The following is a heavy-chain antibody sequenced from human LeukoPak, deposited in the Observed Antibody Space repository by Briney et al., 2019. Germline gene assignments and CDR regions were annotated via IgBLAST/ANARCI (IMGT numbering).Heavy chain of an antibody. Sequence: SETLSLTCTVSGYSISSGYYWGWIRQPPGKGLEWIGSIYHSGSTYYNPSLKSRVTISVDTSKNQFSLKLSSVTAADTAVYYCARDSELTGALFDYWGQGTLVTVSS. CDR1: GYSISSGYY. D-gene: IGHD7-27*01. J-gene: IGHJ4*02. V-gene: IGHV4-38-2*02. CDR2: IYHSGST. CDR3: ARDSELTGALFDY.